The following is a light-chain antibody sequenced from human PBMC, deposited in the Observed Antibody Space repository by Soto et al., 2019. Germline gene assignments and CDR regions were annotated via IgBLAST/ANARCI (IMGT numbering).Light chain of an antibody. CDR2: DVS. CDR1: QDIRGA. Sequence: AIQLTQSPSSLSASVGDRVTITCRASQDIRGALAWYQQKPGKAPKFLIFDVSTLQSGVPSRFSGSGSGTDFTLTISSLQPEDFGTYYCQPFNTYPITFCQGTRLEIK. J-gene: IGKJ5*01. CDR3: QPFNTYPIT. V-gene: IGKV1-13*02.